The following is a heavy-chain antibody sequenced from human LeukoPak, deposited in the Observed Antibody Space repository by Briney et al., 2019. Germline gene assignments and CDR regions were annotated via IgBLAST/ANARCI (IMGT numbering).Heavy chain of an antibody. Sequence: GGSLRLSCAASGFTFSSYWMSWVRQAPGKGLEWVANIKQDGSEKYYVDSVKGRFTISRDNAKNSLYLQMNSLRAEDTAVYYCARAFLWFGELFGYGMDVWGKGTTVTVSS. D-gene: IGHD3-10*01. CDR2: IKQDGSEK. CDR1: GFTFSSYW. V-gene: IGHV3-7*03. CDR3: ARAFLWFGELFGYGMDV. J-gene: IGHJ6*04.